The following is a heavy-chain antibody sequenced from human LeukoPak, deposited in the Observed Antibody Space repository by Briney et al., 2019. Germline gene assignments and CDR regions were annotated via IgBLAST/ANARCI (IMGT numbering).Heavy chain of an antibody. V-gene: IGHV4-59*08. CDR3: ARLKLHYYGSGSYAFDV. Sequence: SETLSLTCTVSSGSISSYYWSWIRQPPGKGLEWIGNIHYRGSTNYTPSFKSRVTMSVDTSKTQFSLRLTSVTAADTAMYFCARLKLHYYGSGSYAFDVWGQGKMVAVSS. J-gene: IGHJ3*01. CDR1: SGSISSYY. CDR2: IHYRGST. D-gene: IGHD3-10*01.